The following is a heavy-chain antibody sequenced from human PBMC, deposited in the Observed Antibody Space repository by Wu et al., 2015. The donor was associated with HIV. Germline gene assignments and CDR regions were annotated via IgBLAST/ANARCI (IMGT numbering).Heavy chain of an antibody. CDR1: GGTFSSYA. J-gene: IGHJ5*02. D-gene: IGHD3-10*01. CDR3: ARDRGGSGSYFLPFDP. CDR2: IIPIFGTA. Sequence: QLVQSGAEVKKPGSSVKVSCKASGGTFSSYAISWVRQAPGQGLEWMGRIIPIFGTANYAQKFQGRVTITADESTSTAYMELSSLRSEDTAVYYCARDRGGSGSYFLPFDPWGQGTLVTVSS. V-gene: IGHV1-69*13.